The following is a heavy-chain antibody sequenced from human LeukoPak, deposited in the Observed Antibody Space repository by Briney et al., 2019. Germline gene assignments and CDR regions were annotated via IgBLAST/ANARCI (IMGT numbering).Heavy chain of an antibody. J-gene: IGHJ4*02. Sequence: SETLSLTCAVSGGSISSGGYSWGWIRQPPGKGLEWIGYIYHSGSTYYNPSLKSRVTISVDRSKTQFSLKLSSVTAADTAVYYCARGVGYCSSTSCYDYFDYWGQGTLVTVSS. CDR1: GGSISSGGYS. V-gene: IGHV4-30-2*01. CDR2: IYHSGST. CDR3: ARGVGYCSSTSCYDYFDY. D-gene: IGHD2-2*01.